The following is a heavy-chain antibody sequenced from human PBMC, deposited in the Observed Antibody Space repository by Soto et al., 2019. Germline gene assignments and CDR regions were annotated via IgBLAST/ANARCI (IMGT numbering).Heavy chain of an antibody. J-gene: IGHJ4*02. CDR2: IYPGDSNT. CDR1: GYSFTNYW. D-gene: IGHD2-2*02. CDR3: ARQGYCSNTACYTVDY. Sequence: PGGSLKISCTVSGYSFTNYWIGWVRQMPGKGLEWMGIIYPGDSNTRYSPSFQGQVTISADKSISTAYLQWSSLKASDTAMYFCARQGYCSNTACYTVDYWGQGTLVTVSS. V-gene: IGHV5-51*01.